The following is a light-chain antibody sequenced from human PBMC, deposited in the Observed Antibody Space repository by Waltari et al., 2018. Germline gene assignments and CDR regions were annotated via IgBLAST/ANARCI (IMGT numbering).Light chain of an antibody. V-gene: IGLV2-11*01. CDR1: SSDVGDYEY. CDR2: DVY. J-gene: IGLJ2*01. Sequence: QSALTQPRSVSGSPGQSVTISCTGASSDVGDYEYVSWYQQHPGKVPKLLIFDVYKRPSGGPDRFSGSKSGNTASLTISGLQPEDEADYHCCSYVGASTFVFGGGTKLTVL. CDR3: CSYVGASTFV.